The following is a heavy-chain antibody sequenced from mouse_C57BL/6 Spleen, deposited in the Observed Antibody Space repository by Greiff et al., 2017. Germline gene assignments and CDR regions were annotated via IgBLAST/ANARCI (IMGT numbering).Heavy chain of an antibody. D-gene: IGHD1-1*01. CDR2: IDPENGDT. CDR3: TTYGSRDY. J-gene: IGHJ4*01. Sequence: EVQLQQSGAELVRPGASVKLSCTASGFNIKDDYMHWVKQRPEQGLEWIGWIDPENGDTEYASKFQGKATITADTSSNTAYLQLSSLTSEDTAVYYCTTYGSRDYWGQGTSVTVSS. V-gene: IGHV14-4*01. CDR1: GFNIKDDY.